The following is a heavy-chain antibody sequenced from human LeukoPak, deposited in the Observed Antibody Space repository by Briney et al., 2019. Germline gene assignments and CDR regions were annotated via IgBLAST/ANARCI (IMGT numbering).Heavy chain of an antibody. D-gene: IGHD6-19*01. Sequence: ASVKVSCKASGYTFTSYSISWVRQAPGQGLEWMGWISAYNGNTNYAQKLQGRVTMTTDTSTSTAYMELRSLRSDDTAVYYCARGKRYAVAGTYYYYYYGMDVWGQGTTVTVSS. CDR1: GYTFTSYS. J-gene: IGHJ6*02. CDR2: ISAYNGNT. V-gene: IGHV1-18*01. CDR3: ARGKRYAVAGTYYYYYYGMDV.